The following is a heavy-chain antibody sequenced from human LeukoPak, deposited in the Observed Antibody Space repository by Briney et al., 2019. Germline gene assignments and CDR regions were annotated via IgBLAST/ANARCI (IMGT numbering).Heavy chain of an antibody. D-gene: IGHD6-19*01. CDR1: GFTFSDYY. CDR3: ARTVAGAYYYYYYMDV. CDR2: ISSSGSTI. Sequence: GGSLRLSCAASGFTFSDYYMSWIRQAPGKGLEWVSYISSSGSTIYYADSVKGRFTISRDNAKNSLYLQMNSPRAEDTAVYYCARTVAGAYYYYYYMDVWGKGTTVTVSS. V-gene: IGHV3-11*04. J-gene: IGHJ6*03.